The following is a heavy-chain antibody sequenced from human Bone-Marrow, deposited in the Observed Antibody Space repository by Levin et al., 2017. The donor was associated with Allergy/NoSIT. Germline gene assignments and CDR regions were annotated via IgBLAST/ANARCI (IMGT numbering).Heavy chain of an antibody. D-gene: IGHD2-2*01. CDR1: GFTVSNNY. V-gene: IGHV3-66*01. J-gene: IGHJ3*02. CDR3: ARDVPAVTQGGFDI. CDR2: IYSDGGT. Sequence: GESLKISCAASGFTVSNNYMTWVRQAPGTGLEWVSVIYSDGGTYYADSVKGRFTISRDNSKNTLYLQMNSLRVEDTAVYYCARDVPAVTQGGFDIWGQGTMVTVSS.